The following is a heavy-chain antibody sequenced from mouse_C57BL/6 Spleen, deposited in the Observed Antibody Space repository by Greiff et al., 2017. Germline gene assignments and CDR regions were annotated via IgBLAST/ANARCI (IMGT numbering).Heavy chain of an antibody. Sequence: DVKLVESGGGLVQPGGSLKLSCAASGFTFSDYYMYWVRQTPEKRLEWVAYISNGGGSTYYPDTVKGRFTISRDNAKNTLYLQMSRLKSEDTAMYYCARPYYYGSSYGYFDVWGTGTTVTVSS. D-gene: IGHD1-1*01. CDR1: GFTFSDYY. V-gene: IGHV5-12*01. CDR2: ISNGGGST. J-gene: IGHJ1*03. CDR3: ARPYYYGSSYGYFDV.